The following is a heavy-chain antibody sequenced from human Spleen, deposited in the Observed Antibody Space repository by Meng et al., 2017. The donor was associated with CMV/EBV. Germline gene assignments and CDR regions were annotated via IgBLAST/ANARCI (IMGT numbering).Heavy chain of an antibody. CDR3: ARNSYGEHFDY. D-gene: IGHD5-18*01. V-gene: IGHV3-21*01. J-gene: IGHJ4*02. CDR1: GFTFSRHT. CDR2: ITSSSSYI. Sequence: GGSLRLSCTASGFTFSRHTMNWVRQAPGKGLEWVSSITSSSSYIYYADSVKGRFTISRDNAKNSLYLQMNSLRAEDTAVYYCARNSYGEHFDYWGQGTLVTVSS.